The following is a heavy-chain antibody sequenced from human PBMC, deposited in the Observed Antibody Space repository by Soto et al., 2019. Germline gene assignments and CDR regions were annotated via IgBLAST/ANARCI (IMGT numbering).Heavy chain of an antibody. CDR1: GYTFTSYD. CDR3: ARGVSIAAASDY. J-gene: IGHJ4*02. CDR2: MNPNSGNT. Sequence: GPSVKVSCKASGYTFTSYDINWVRQATGQGLEWMGWMNPNSGNTGYAQKFQGRVTMTRNTSISTAYMELSSLRSEDTAVYYCARGVSIAAASDYWGQGTLVTVSS. D-gene: IGHD6-13*01. V-gene: IGHV1-8*01.